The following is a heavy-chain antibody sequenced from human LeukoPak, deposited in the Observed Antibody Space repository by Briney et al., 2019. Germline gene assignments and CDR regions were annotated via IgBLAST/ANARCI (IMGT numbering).Heavy chain of an antibody. J-gene: IGHJ4*01. V-gene: IGHV3-7*01. CDR2: IRQDGSEK. CDR1: GFTFTDYW. D-gene: IGHD6-13*01. Sequence: GGSLRLSCEASGFTFTDYWMNWVRQAPGKGPEWVASIRQDGSEKTYVDSVKGRFTISRDNTKNSLSLQLNGLRAEDTAVYYCARDGTAAGLYFDLWGQGTLVTVSS. CDR3: ARDGTAAGLYFDL.